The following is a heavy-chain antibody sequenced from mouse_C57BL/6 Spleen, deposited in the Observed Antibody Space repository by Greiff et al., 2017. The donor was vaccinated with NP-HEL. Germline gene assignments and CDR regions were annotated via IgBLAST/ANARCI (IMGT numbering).Heavy chain of an antibody. CDR1: GYTFTDYY. D-gene: IGHD1-1*01. CDR2: IYPGSGNT. CDR3: ARPLYGSSHYYAMDY. V-gene: IGHV1-76*01. J-gene: IGHJ4*01. Sequence: QVQLQQSGAELVRPGASVKLSCKASGYTFTDYYINWVKQRPGQGLEWIARIYPGSGNTYYNEKFKGKATLTAEKSSSTAYMQLSSLTSEDSAVYFCARPLYGSSHYYAMDYWGQGTSVTVSS.